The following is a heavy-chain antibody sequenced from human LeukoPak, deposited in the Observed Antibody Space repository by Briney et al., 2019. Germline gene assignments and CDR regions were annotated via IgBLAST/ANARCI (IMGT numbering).Heavy chain of an antibody. CDR1: GFTFSSYS. Sequence: GGSLRLSCAASGFTFSSYSMNWVRQAPGKGLEWVSSISSSSSYIYYADSVKGRFTISRDNAKNSLYLQTNSLRAEDTAVYYCARAGGIAAKPRYDYWGQGTLVTVSS. D-gene: IGHD6-13*01. J-gene: IGHJ4*02. CDR2: ISSSSSYI. CDR3: ARAGGIAAKPRYDY. V-gene: IGHV3-21*01.